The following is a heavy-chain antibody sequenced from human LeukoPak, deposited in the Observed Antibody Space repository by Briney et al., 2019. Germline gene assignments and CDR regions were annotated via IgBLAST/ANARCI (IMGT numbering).Heavy chain of an antibody. CDR1: GGTFSSYA. D-gene: IGHD3-3*01. J-gene: IGHJ5*02. V-gene: IGHV1-69*13. CDR2: IIPIFGTA. CDR3: ARAGFWSGYSRNWFDP. Sequence: SVKVSCKASGGTFSSYAISWVRQAPGQGLEWMGGIIPIFGTANYAQKFQGRVTVTADESTSTAYMELSSLRSEDTAVYYCARAGFWSGYSRNWFDPWGQGTLVTVSS.